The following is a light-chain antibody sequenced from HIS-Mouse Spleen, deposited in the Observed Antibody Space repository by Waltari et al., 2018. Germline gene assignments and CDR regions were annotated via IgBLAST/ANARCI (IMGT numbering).Light chain of an antibody. J-gene: IGLJ2*01. CDR3: SSYTSSSTLRGV. CDR2: EVS. CDR1: SSDVVGYNY. Sequence: QSALTQPASVSGSPGQSITISCTGPSSDVVGYNYVPWYQQHPGKAPKLMIYEVSNRPSGVSNRFSGSKSGNTASLTISGLQAEDEADYYCSSYTSSSTLRGVFGGGTKLTVL. V-gene: IGLV2-14*01.